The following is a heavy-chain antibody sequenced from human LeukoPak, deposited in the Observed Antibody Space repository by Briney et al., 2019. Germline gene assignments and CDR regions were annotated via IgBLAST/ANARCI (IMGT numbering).Heavy chain of an antibody. CDR3: ARIHCSGTSCSFDP. CDR1: GGSLSGYF. Sequence: SETLSLTCAVYGGSLSGYFWTWIRQAPGKGLEWIGEINYSGSTNYNPSLESRVTISVDTSKNQFSLKLTSVTAADTAVYYCARIHCSGTSCSFDPWGQGTLVTVSS. D-gene: IGHD2-2*01. J-gene: IGHJ5*02. CDR2: INYSGST. V-gene: IGHV4-34*01.